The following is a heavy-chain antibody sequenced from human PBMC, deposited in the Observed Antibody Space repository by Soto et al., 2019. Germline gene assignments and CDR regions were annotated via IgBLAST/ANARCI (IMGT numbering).Heavy chain of an antibody. Sequence: QVQLQESGPGLVKPSETLSLTCTVSGGSLSSGSYYWSWIRQPPGKGLEWIGYIYYSGSTNYNPSLTRRVTMSVDTSKNQFDLKLSAVTAADTGVYYCARDSGSSRSYWYFDYWGRGTLVTVSS. CDR3: ARDSGSSRSYWYFDY. CDR1: GGSLSSGSYY. D-gene: IGHD1-26*01. J-gene: IGHJ2*01. V-gene: IGHV4-61*01. CDR2: IYYSGST.